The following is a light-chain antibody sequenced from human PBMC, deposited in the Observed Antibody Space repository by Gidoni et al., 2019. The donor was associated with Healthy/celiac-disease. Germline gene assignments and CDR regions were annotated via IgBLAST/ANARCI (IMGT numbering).Light chain of an antibody. V-gene: IGKV3-15*01. CDR1: QSVSSN. J-gene: IGKJ4*01. Sequence: EIVLPQSPATLSVSPGERATLSCRASQSVSSNLAWYQKKPGQAPRLLIYVASTRATGIAARFSGSGAGTEFTLTISSLQSEDFAVYYCQQYNNWPITFXGXTKVXIK. CDR3: QQYNNWPIT. CDR2: VAS.